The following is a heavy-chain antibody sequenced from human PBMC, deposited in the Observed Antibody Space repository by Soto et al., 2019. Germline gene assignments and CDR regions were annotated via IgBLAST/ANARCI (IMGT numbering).Heavy chain of an antibody. CDR3: ARVLQDNTGPPGGPFAY. Sequence: ASVKVSCKASGFTLTSYYIHWVRQAPGQGLEWMGIINPNGGSTSYAEKFQGRVIMTSDTSTSTVYMELSSLRSEDAAMYYCARVLQDNTGPPGGPFAYWGQGTLVTVSS. V-gene: IGHV1-46*01. J-gene: IGHJ4*02. CDR2: INPNGGST. CDR1: GFTLTSYY. D-gene: IGHD2-8*02.